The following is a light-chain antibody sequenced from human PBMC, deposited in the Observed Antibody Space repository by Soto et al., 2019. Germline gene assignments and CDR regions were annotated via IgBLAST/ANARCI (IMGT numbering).Light chain of an antibody. CDR1: QNIYNS. CDR3: QESRSALWGT. J-gene: IGKJ1*01. V-gene: IGKV1-39*01. Sequence: DIHMTQSPSSLSASLGDGVTITWRTSQNIYNSLNWYQQKAGRAPAVLIYGASNLQGGVPLRFSGSGSGTDFTLTISGLQPEDSATYYCQESRSALWGTCGQGTKVDIK. CDR2: GAS.